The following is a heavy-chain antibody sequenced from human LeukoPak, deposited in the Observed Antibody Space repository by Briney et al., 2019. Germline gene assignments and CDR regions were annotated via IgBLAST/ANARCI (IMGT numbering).Heavy chain of an antibody. V-gene: IGHV4-59*01. J-gene: IGHJ3*02. Sequence: SETLSLTCTVSGGSISSYYWSWIRQPPGEGLEWIGYIYYSGSTNYNPSLKSRVTISVDTSKNQFSLKLSSVTAADTAVYYCARTYDSSKNDAFDIWGQGTMVTVSS. CDR2: IYYSGST. CDR3: ARTYDSSKNDAFDI. D-gene: IGHD3-22*01. CDR1: GGSISSYY.